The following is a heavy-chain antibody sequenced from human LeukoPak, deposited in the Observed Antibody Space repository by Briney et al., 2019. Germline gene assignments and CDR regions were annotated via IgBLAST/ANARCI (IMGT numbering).Heavy chain of an antibody. CDR1: GFTFSSYA. Sequence: GGSLRLSCAASGFTFSSYAMGWVRQAPGKGLEWVSAISGSGGSTYYADSVKGRFTISRDNSKNTLYLQMNSLRAEDTAVYYCAKEATRDGYNPSAFDIWGQGTMVTVSS. CDR3: AKEATRDGYNPSAFDI. V-gene: IGHV3-23*01. J-gene: IGHJ3*02. D-gene: IGHD5-24*01. CDR2: ISGSGGST.